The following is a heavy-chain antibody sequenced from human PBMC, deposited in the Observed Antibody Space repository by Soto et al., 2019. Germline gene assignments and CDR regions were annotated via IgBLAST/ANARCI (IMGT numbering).Heavy chain of an antibody. D-gene: IGHD5-12*01. CDR2: ISYDGSNK. CDR3: AKGDRVTGQKYRIDC. Sequence: GGSLRLSCAASGFTFSSYGMHWVRQAPGKGLEWVAVISYDGSNKYYADSVKGRFTISRDNSKNTLYLQMNSLRAEDTAVYYCAKGDRVTGQKYRIDCWGQGSLLAVSS. V-gene: IGHV3-30*18. CDR1: GFTFSSYG. J-gene: IGHJ4*02.